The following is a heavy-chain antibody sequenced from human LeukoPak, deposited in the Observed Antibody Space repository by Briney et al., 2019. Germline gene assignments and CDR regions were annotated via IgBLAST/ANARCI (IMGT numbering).Heavy chain of an antibody. J-gene: IGHJ4*02. CDR2: ISSSSSYI. D-gene: IGHD6-19*01. Sequence: PGGSLRLSCAASGFTFSSYSMNWVRQAPGKGLEWVSSISSSSSYIYYADSVKGRFTISRDNAKNPLYLQMNSLRAEDTAVYYCARDKLSSGWSFDYWGQGTLVTVSS. CDR3: ARDKLSSGWSFDY. CDR1: GFTFSSYS. V-gene: IGHV3-21*01.